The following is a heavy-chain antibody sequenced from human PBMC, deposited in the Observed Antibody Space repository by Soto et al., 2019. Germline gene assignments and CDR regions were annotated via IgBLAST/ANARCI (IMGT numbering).Heavy chain of an antibody. Sequence: GGSLRLSCAASGFTFSSYSMNWVRQAPGKGLEWVSYISSSSSTTYYADSVKGRFTISRDNAKNSLYLQMNSLRAEDTAVYYCARDPYPTKFYYYMDVWGKGTTVTVSS. CDR3: ARDPYPTKFYYYMDV. V-gene: IGHV3-48*01. CDR2: ISSSSSTT. D-gene: IGHD2-8*01. J-gene: IGHJ6*03. CDR1: GFTFSSYS.